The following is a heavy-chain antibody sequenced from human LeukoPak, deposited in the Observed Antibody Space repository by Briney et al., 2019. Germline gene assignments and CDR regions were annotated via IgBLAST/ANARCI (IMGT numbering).Heavy chain of an antibody. CDR3: ARGDYYDSQFDY. D-gene: IGHD3-22*01. J-gene: IGHJ4*02. CDR1: GGSIRSGDYY. V-gene: IGHV4-30-4*01. Sequence: SETLSLTCTVSGGSIRSGDYYWSWIRQPPGKGLEWIGYIYYSGSTYYNPSLKSRVTISVDTSKNQFSLKLSSVTAADTAVYYCARGDYYDSQFDYWGQGTLVTVSS. CDR2: IYYSGST.